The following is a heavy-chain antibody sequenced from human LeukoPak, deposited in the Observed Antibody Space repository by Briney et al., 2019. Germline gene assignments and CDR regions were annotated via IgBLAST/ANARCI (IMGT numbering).Heavy chain of an antibody. D-gene: IGHD3-22*01. CDR2: ISSSSSYI. J-gene: IGHJ4*02. CDR3: ARRRRRRDSSGPIDY. V-gene: IGHV3-21*01. CDR1: GFTFSSYS. Sequence: GGSMRLSCAASGFTFSSYSMNWVRQAPGKGLEWVSSISSSSSYIYYADSVKGRFTISRDNAKNSLYLQMNSLRAEDTAVYYCARRRRRRDSSGPIDYWGQGTLVTVSS.